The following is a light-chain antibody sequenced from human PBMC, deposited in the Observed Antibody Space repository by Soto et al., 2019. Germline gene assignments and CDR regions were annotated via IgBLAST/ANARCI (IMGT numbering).Light chain of an antibody. V-gene: IGKV3-20*01. CDR1: QSVSNNY. J-gene: IGKJ1*01. Sequence: EIVLTQSPGTLSLSPGERATLSCRASQSVSNNYLAWYQQKPGQAPRLLIYGASNRATGIPDSFSGSGSGTEFTLTIRRMEPEDFAVYYCKQYGSSGTCGQGTKVDIK. CDR3: KQYGSSGT. CDR2: GAS.